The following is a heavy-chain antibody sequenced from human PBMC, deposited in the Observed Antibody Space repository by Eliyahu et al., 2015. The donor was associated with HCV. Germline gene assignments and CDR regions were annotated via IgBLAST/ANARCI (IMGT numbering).Heavy chain of an antibody. J-gene: IGHJ4*02. CDR3: ARDRFCSSTSCLYIGGFDY. CDR2: IWYDGSNK. V-gene: IGHV3-33*01. Sequence: VRQAPGKGLEWVAVIWYDGSNKYYADSVKGRFTISRDNSKNTLYLQMNSLRAEDTAVYYCARDRFCSSTSCLYIGGFDYWGQGXLVTVSS. D-gene: IGHD2-2*01.